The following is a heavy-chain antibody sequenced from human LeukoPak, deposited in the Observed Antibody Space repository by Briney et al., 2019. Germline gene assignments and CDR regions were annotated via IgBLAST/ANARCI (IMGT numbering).Heavy chain of an antibody. D-gene: IGHD6-19*01. Sequence: ASVKVSCKVSGYTLTELSMHWVRQAPGKGLEWMGGFDPEDGETIYAQKFQGRVTMTEDTSTDTAYMELSSLRSEDTAVYYCATGQGYSSGWVFDYWGQGTLVIVSS. J-gene: IGHJ4*02. CDR3: ATGQGYSSGWVFDY. CDR2: FDPEDGET. CDR1: GYTLTELS. V-gene: IGHV1-24*01.